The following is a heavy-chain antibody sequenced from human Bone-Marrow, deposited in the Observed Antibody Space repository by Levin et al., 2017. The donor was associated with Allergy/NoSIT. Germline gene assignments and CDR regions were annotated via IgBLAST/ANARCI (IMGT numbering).Heavy chain of an antibody. J-gene: IGHJ4*02. CDR3: ARDAYGRNKLGGGLDY. CDR2: IWYDGSNK. CDR1: GFTFRKYS. D-gene: IGHD1-26*01. Sequence: LSLTCAASGFTFRKYSMHWVRQAPGKGLEWVAFIWYDGSNKNYPDSVQGRFTISRDNSKNMLYLQMDSLRLEDTAVYYCARDAYGRNKLGGGLDYWGQGTPVTVSS. V-gene: IGHV3-33*01.